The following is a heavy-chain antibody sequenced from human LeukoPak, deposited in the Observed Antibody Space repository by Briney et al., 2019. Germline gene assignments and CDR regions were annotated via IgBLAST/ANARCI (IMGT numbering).Heavy chain of an antibody. CDR1: GGSVNNYY. D-gene: IGHD3-16*01. J-gene: IGHJ2*01. CDR3: ARGPSTGGGNWYFDL. V-gene: IGHV4-59*02. CDR2: VSNSGSGST. Sequence: SETLSLTCTVSGGSVNNYYWNWLRQPPGKGLEWIGYVSNSGSGSTKYNPSLESRVSMSVETSKNQFSLKLSSVTAADTAVYYCARGPSTGGGNWYFDLWGRGTLVTVSS.